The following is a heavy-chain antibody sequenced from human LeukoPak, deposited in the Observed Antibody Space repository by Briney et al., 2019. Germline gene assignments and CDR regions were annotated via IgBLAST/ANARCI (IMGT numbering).Heavy chain of an antibody. CDR2: ISGSGGST. D-gene: IGHD6-19*01. J-gene: IGHJ4*02. CDR1: GFTFSSYG. V-gene: IGHV3-23*01. CDR3: AKEGSSGWYLGGSVGVY. Sequence: GRSLRLSCAASGFTFSSYGMHWVRQAPGKWLEWVSAISGSGGSTYYADSVKGRFTISRDNSKNTLYLQMNSLRAEDTAVYYCAKEGSSGWYLGGSVGVYWGQGTLVTVSS.